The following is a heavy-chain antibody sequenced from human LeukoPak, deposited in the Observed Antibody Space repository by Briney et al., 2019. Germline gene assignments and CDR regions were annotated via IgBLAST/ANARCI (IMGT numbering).Heavy chain of an antibody. CDR3: VAGDDYYDSAGYYYSPGYFAF. CDR1: GFAFSTYS. V-gene: IGHV3-21*01. Sequence: GGSLRLSCAASGFAFSTYSMNWVRQAPGKGLEWVSSIGSRDSYLYYADSVKGRFTISRDNAKNSLYLQMSSLRDEDTAVYYCVAGDDYYDSAGYYYSPGYFAFWGQGNLVTVSS. D-gene: IGHD3-22*01. J-gene: IGHJ4*02. CDR2: IGSRDSYL.